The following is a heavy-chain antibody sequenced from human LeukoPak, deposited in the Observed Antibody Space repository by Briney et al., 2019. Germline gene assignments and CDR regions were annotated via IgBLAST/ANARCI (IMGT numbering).Heavy chain of an antibody. CDR3: AKDLYSSGWYAFDI. Sequence: GGSLRLSCAVSGFNFWGTGMSWVRQAPGKGLEWVSAISGSGGSTYYADSVKGRFTISRDNSKNTLYLQMNSLRAEDTAVYYCAKDLYSSGWYAFDICGQGTMVTVSS. CDR1: GFNFWGTG. CDR2: ISGSGGST. J-gene: IGHJ3*02. D-gene: IGHD6-19*01. V-gene: IGHV3-23*01.